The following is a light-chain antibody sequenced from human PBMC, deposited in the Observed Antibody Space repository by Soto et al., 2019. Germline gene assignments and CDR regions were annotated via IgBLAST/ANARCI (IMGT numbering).Light chain of an antibody. CDR2: SNT. Sequence: QSVPTQPPSVSGAPGQRVTLSCTGSSSNIGAGYEVHWYQQIPGTAPKVLIYSNTHRPSGVPDRFSGSKSGTSASLAITDLQAEDEADYYCQSYDNSLSGFYVFGTGT. J-gene: IGLJ1*01. CDR1: SSNIGAGYE. V-gene: IGLV1-40*01. CDR3: QSYDNSLSGFYV.